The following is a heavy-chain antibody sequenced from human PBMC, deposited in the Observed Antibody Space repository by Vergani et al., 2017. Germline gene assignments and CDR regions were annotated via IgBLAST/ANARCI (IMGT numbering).Heavy chain of an antibody. CDR1: GLMFNNYG. Sequence: QVQLVESGGGVVQPGRSLRLSCETSGLMFNNYGMHWVRQAPGKGLEWVAVISSDGSNKHYADSAKGRFTISRDNSQTTLYLQMDSLTAEDTAIYVCVNGYYYDQSGLASFDDWGQETLVTVSS. D-gene: IGHD3-22*01. CDR2: ISSDGSNK. CDR3: VNGYYYDQSGLASFDD. J-gene: IGHJ4*02. V-gene: IGHV3-30*18.